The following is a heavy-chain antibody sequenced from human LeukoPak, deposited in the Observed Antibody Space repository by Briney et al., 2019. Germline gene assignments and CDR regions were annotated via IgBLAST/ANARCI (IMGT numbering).Heavy chain of an antibody. CDR2: INHSGST. V-gene: IGHV4-34*01. J-gene: IGHJ4*02. D-gene: IGHD4-23*01. Sequence: SWIRQPPGKGLEWIGEINHSGSTNYNPSLKRRVIISVDTSKNHFSLKLSSVTAADTAVYYCARRTTTVVTQPFDYWGQGTLVTVSS. CDR3: ARRTTTVVTQPFDY.